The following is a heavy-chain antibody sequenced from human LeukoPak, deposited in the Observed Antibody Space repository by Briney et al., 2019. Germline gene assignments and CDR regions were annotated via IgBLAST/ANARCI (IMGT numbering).Heavy chain of an antibody. J-gene: IGHJ4*02. Sequence: PGGSLRLSCAASVFTFNSYSMNWVRQAPGKGLEWVSHITASGTAMFYADSVKGRFTISRDNAKNSLYLQMNSLRDEDTAVYYCASSGSYRFDYWGQGTLVTVSS. D-gene: IGHD1-26*01. V-gene: IGHV3-48*02. CDR1: VFTFNSYS. CDR2: ITASGTAM. CDR3: ASSGSYRFDY.